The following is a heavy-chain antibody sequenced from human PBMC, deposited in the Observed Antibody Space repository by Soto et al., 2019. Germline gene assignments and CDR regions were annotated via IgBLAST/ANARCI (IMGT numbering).Heavy chain of an antibody. D-gene: IGHD6-19*01. CDR2: INHSGST. CDR1: GGSFSGYY. Sequence: SETQSLTCAVYGGSFSGYYWSWIRQPPGKGLEWIGEINHSGSTNYNPSLKSRVTISVDTSKNQFSLKLSSVTAADTAVYYCARGSGVAGIDYWGQGTLVTVSS. V-gene: IGHV4-34*01. CDR3: ARGSGVAGIDY. J-gene: IGHJ4*02.